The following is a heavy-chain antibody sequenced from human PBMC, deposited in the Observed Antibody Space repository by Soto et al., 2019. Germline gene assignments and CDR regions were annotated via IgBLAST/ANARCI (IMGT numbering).Heavy chain of an antibody. V-gene: IGHV3-23*01. D-gene: IGHD2-2*01. CDR2: ISPRGDAT. J-gene: IGHJ4*02. CDR1: GFTFSSYS. CDR3: ARLDQGSCSSNSCREFDY. Sequence: GGSLRLSCAASGFTFSSYSMIWVRQAPEKGLEWVSSISPRGDATYYADSVRGRFSISRDNSKNTFYLQMNSLRVEDTAVYYSARLDQGSCSSNSCREFDYWGQGTLATVSS.